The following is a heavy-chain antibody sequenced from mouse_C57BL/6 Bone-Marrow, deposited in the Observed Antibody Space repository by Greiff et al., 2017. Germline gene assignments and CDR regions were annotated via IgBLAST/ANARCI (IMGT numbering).Heavy chain of an antibody. CDR3: ALYYGSSHYAMDY. V-gene: IGHV14-3*01. CDR1: GFNIKNTY. Sequence: EVQLQQSVAELVRPGASVKLSCTASGFNIKNTYMHWVKQRPEQGLEWIGRIDPANGNTKYAPKFQGKATITADTYSNTAYLQLSSLTSEDTAIYYCALYYGSSHYAMDYWGQGTSVTVSS. CDR2: IDPANGNT. J-gene: IGHJ4*01. D-gene: IGHD1-1*01.